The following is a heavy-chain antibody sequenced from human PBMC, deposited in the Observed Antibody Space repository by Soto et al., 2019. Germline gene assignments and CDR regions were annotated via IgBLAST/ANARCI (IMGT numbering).Heavy chain of an antibody. D-gene: IGHD6-19*01. Sequence: GGSLRLSCAASGFTFSSYGMHWVRQAPGKGLEWVAVISYDGSNKYYADSVKGRFTISRDNSKNTLYLQMNSLRAEDTAVYYCAKDGSVAGNYPNSDDYWGQGTLVTVSS. V-gene: IGHV3-30*18. CDR3: AKDGSVAGNYPNSDDY. J-gene: IGHJ4*02. CDR1: GFTFSSYG. CDR2: ISYDGSNK.